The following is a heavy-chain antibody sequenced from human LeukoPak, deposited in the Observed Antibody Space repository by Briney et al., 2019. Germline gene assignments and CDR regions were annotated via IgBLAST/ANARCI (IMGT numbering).Heavy chain of an antibody. CDR2: ITSSGTTT. J-gene: IGHJ4*02. CDR3: GRDPDYGDPY. D-gene: IGHD4/OR15-4a*01. CDR1: GFIFSDSY. V-gene: IGHV3-11*01. Sequence: PGGSLRLSCSASGFIFSDSYMSWFRLSPERGLEWIAYITSSGTTTEYADSVKGRFTISRVNAKNSLYLQMNSLRPEDTAVYYCGRDPDYGDPYWGQGTLVTVSS.